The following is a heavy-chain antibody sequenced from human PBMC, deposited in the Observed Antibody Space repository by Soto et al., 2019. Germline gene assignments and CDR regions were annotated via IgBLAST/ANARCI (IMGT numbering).Heavy chain of an antibody. V-gene: IGHV3-64*01. CDR1: GFTLSGYA. D-gene: IGHD6-6*01. CDR2: ISCNRVGR. Sequence: EVQLAESGGGLAQPGRSLRLSCAASGFTLSGYAMDWVRQAPGKGLEYVSGISCNRVGRYYANSVQGRFTISRDNSKNTVYLEMGSLRPEVMAVYYCARRARPDFYYMDVWGKGTTVTVSS. J-gene: IGHJ6*03. CDR3: ARRARPDFYYMDV.